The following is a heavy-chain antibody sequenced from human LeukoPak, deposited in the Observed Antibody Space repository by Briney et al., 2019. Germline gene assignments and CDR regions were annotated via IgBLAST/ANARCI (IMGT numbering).Heavy chain of an antibody. CDR3: AKGRGTTIFGVAQSDY. CDR1: GFTFSSYA. D-gene: IGHD3-3*01. CDR2: LNGGGDYT. Sequence: PGGSLRLSCEASGFTFSSYAMSWVRQAPGKGLEWVSALNGGGDYTYYAASVKGRFTISRDNSKNTLFLQMSSLRVEDTAVYYCAKGRGTTIFGVAQSDYWGRGTLVTVSS. J-gene: IGHJ4*02. V-gene: IGHV3-23*01.